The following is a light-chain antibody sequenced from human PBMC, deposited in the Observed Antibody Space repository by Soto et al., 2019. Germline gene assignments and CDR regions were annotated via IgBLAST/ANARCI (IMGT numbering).Light chain of an antibody. CDR1: QSISSW. V-gene: IGKV1-5*03. J-gene: IGKJ1*01. CDR3: QQYNSYSWR. CDR2: KAS. Sequence: DIQMTQSPSTLSASVGDRVTITCRASQSISSWLAWYQRKPGKAPKLLIYKASSLESGVPSRFSGSGSGTEFTLTISSLQPDDFATYDCQQYNSYSWRVGQGPKVDVK.